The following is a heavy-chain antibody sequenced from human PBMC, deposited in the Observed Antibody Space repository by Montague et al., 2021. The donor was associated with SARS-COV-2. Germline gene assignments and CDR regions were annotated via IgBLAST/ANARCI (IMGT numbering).Heavy chain of an antibody. D-gene: IGHD3-9*01. J-gene: IGHJ6*03. CDR3: ARDSRTDFDWLFPDSGSYYYYMDV. Sequence: SETLSLTCTVSGGSISSYYWSWIRQPPGKGLEWIGYIYYSGSTNYNPSLKSRITISVDTSKNQFSLKLSSVTAADTAVYYCARDSRTDFDWLFPDSGSYYYYMDVWGKGTTVTVSS. V-gene: IGHV4-59*01. CDR2: IYYSGST. CDR1: GGSISSYY.